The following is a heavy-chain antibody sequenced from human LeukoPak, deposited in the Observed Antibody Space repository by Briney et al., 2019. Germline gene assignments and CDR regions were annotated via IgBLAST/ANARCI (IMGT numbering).Heavy chain of an antibody. CDR2: VNSDGSST. CDR3: AKESGSSTDFDY. D-gene: IGHD2-2*01. V-gene: IGHV3-74*01. CDR1: GFTFNNYW. J-gene: IGHJ4*02. Sequence: GGSLRLSCAASGFTFNNYWMHWVRQAPGKGLVWVSRVNSDGSSTSYADSVKGRFTISRDNAKNTVYLQMKSLRDDDTAVYYCAKESGSSTDFDYWGQGTLVTVSS.